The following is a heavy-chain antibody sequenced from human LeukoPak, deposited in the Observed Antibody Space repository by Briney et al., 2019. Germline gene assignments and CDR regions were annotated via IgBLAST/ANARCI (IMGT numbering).Heavy chain of an antibody. J-gene: IGHJ3*02. CDR1: GFTFSSYA. Sequence: GGSLRLSCAASGFTFSSYAMSWVRQAPGKGLEWVSSISSSSSYIYYADSVKGRFTISRDNAKNSLYLQMNSLRAEDTAVYYCASAWELSAFDIWGQGTMVTVSS. CDR2: ISSSSSYI. CDR3: ASAWELSAFDI. V-gene: IGHV3-21*01. D-gene: IGHD1-26*01.